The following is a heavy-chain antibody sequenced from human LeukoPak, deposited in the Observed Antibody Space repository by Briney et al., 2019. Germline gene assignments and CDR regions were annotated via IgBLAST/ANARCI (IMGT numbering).Heavy chain of an antibody. V-gene: IGHV3-7*03. Sequence: GGSLRLCCAVSGFTFSSYSMTWVRQPPGKGLEWVANIKLDGSEKNYVDSVKGRFTISRDNTKNSLYLQMNSLRVEDTAVFYCARDQYDTWSRRGNFDSWGQGTLVIVSS. D-gene: IGHD3-3*01. J-gene: IGHJ4*02. CDR2: IKLDGSEK. CDR3: ARDQYDTWSRRGNFDS. CDR1: GFTFSSYS.